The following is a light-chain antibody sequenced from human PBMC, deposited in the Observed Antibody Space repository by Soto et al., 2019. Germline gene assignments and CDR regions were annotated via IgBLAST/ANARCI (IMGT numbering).Light chain of an antibody. CDR2: RGT. V-gene: IGLV2-23*01. CDR1: SSDVGAYDA. CDR3: CSSAPESTYV. Sequence: QSVLAQPASVSGSPGQSITISCTGTSSDVGAYDAVSWYQQHPGKAPQVIIYRGTKRPSGVSTRFSGSVSGNTAYLTVSGLQAEDEAEYFCCSSAPESTYVFGTGTKVNVL. J-gene: IGLJ1*01.